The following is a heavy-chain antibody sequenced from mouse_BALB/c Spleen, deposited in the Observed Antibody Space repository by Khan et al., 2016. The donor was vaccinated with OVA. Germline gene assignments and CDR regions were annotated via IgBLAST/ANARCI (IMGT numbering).Heavy chain of an antibody. CDR3: ARSTYRYAFAY. V-gene: IGHV3-8*02. J-gene: IGHJ3*01. D-gene: IGHD2-14*01. CDR1: GDSITSGY. Sequence: VQLKESGPSLVKPSQTLSLTCSVTGDSITSGYWSWMRQFPGNKLEYMGYIIYTGYTDNYPSLKSRLAITRHTSKTQYYLLLTSVTTEDTATYYSARSTYRYAFAYWGQGTLVTVSA. CDR2: IIYTGYT.